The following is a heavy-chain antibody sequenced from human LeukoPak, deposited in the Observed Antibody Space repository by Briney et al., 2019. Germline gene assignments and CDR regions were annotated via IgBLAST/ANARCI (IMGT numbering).Heavy chain of an antibody. D-gene: IGHD2-15*01. CDR2: IRFDGSYK. Sequence: PGGSLRLSCAASGFTFSSYGMHWVRQAPGKGLEWVAFIRFDGSYKDYADSVKGRFTISRDKSKNTLYLQMNSLRAEDTAVYYCAKVRQGYCSGGSCSRGGMPMDVWGKGTTVTISS. V-gene: IGHV3-30*02. J-gene: IGHJ6*03. CDR1: GFTFSSYG. CDR3: AKVRQGYCSGGSCSRGGMPMDV.